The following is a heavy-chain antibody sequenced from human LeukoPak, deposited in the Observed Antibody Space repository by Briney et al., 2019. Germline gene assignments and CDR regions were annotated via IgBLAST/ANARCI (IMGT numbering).Heavy chain of an antibody. CDR1: GFTFSSYG. D-gene: IGHD4-17*01. Sequence: PGRSLRLSCAASGFTFSSYGMHWVRQAPGKGLEWVAVIWYDGSNKYYADSVKGRFTISRDNSKNTLYLQMNSLRAEDTAVYYCAKMTSPDYGDYAPRPPYYYYGMDVWGQGTTVTVSS. CDR3: AKMTSPDYGDYAPRPPYYYYGMDV. V-gene: IGHV3-33*06. J-gene: IGHJ6*02. CDR2: IWYDGSNK.